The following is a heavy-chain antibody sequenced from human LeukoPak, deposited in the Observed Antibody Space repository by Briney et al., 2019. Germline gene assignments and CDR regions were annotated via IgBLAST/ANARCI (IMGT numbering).Heavy chain of an antibody. D-gene: IGHD1-26*01. CDR1: GFTVSSYA. CDR2: ISVGDDAT. CDR3: AKDLVGTYPDYFDY. J-gene: IGHJ4*02. V-gene: IGHV3-23*01. Sequence: GASLRLSCAAAGFTVSSYATTWARQAPGKGLEWDLAISVGDDATYCADYVKGRFTIYRDNSKNTLYLQMNSLRAEDTAVYYCAKDLVGTYPDYFDYWGQGTLVTVSS.